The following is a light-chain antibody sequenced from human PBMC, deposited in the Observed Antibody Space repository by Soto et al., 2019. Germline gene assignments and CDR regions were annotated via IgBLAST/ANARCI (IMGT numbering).Light chain of an antibody. CDR2: AAS. V-gene: IGKV1-27*01. J-gene: IGKJ1*01. Sequence: DIQMTQSPSSLSASVGDRVTITCRASQGMSNYLAWYQQKPGKVPKLLIYAASTLQSGVPSRFSGSGSGTDFTITISNLQPEDVATYYCQKYNSAPRTFGQGTKVEIK. CDR1: QGMSNY. CDR3: QKYNSAPRT.